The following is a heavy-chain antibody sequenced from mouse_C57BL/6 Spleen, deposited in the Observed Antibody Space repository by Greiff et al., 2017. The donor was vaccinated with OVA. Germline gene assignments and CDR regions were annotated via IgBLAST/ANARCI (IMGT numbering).Heavy chain of an antibody. V-gene: IGHV3-6*01. Sequence: EVKLEESGPGLVKPSQSLSLTCSVTGYSITSGYYWNWIRQFPGNKLEWMGYISYDGSNNYNPSLKNRISITRDTSKNQFFLKLNSVTTEDTATYYCARGAPLDYFDYWGQGTTLTVSS. CDR1: GYSITSGYY. CDR2: ISYDGSN. CDR3: ARGAPLDYFDY. J-gene: IGHJ2*01.